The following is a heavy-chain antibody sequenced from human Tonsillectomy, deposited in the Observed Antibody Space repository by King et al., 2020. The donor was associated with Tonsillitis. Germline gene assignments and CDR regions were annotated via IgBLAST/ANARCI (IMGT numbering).Heavy chain of an antibody. CDR1: GFTFSSYC. CDR2: IKQDGSEK. D-gene: IGHD3-9*01. V-gene: IGHV3-7*01. J-gene: IGHJ4*02. CDR3: ARVRYFDWLLGYFDY. Sequence: VQLVESGGGLVQPGGSLRPSCAASGFTFSSYCMSWVRQAPGKGLEWVAHIKQDGSEKYYVDSVKGRVTISRDNAKNALYLQMNSLRAEDTAVYYCARVRYFDWLLGYFDYWGQGTLVTVSS.